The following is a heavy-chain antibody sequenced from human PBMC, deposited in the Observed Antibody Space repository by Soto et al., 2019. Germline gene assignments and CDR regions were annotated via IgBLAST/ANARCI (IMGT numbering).Heavy chain of an antibody. J-gene: IGHJ4*02. CDR1: GYTFTHYY. Sequence: GPVKVSCKTSGYTFTHYYMHWVRLAPGQGLEWMGVINPGGGYTTYAQKFQGRVTMTRDTSTSTVYMELSSLKSEDTAVYYCGREYFDSRGTPPGDWGQGTLVPVSS. CDR2: INPGGGYT. D-gene: IGHD3-22*01. CDR3: GREYFDSRGTPPGD. V-gene: IGHV1-46*01.